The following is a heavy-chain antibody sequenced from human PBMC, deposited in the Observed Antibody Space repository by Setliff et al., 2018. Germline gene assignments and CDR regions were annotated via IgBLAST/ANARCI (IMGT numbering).Heavy chain of an antibody. D-gene: IGHD3-10*01. V-gene: IGHV3-11*04. Sequence: GGSLSLSCAASGFTFSDYYMTWIRQAPGKGLEWISYISGSGGIIKYADSVKGRFTISRDNAKKSLYLQMNRVRAEDTAVYYCARDSLHKLLWVTESSDGVDVWGQGTTVTVSS. CDR3: ARDSLHKLLWVTESSDGVDV. CDR1: GFTFSDYY. CDR2: ISGSGGII. J-gene: IGHJ6*02.